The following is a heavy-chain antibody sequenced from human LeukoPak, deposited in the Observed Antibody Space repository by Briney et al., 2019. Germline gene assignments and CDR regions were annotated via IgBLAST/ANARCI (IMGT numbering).Heavy chain of an antibody. D-gene: IGHD3-9*01. CDR1: GYTFTSYG. CDR2: ISAYNGNT. CDR3: AREGKYYDILTGYHLWLNYYYYGMDV. Sequence: ASVKVSCKASGYTFTSYGISWVRQAPGQGLEWMGWISAYNGNTNYAQKLQGRVTMTTDTSTSTAYMELRSLRSDDTAVYYCAREGKYYDILTGYHLWLNYYYYGMDVWGQGTTVTVSS. J-gene: IGHJ6*02. V-gene: IGHV1-18*01.